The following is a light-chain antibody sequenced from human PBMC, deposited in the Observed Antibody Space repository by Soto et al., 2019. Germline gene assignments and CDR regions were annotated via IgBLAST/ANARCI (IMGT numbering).Light chain of an antibody. J-gene: IGLJ2*01. CDR3: SSYAGSNNFVV. V-gene: IGLV2-8*01. CDR2: EVT. Sequence: QSVLTQPPSASGSPGQSVTISCTGTSSDVGGYNYVSWYQQHPGKAPKLMIYEVTKRPSGVPDRFSGSKSGNTASLTVSGLQAADEAEYYCSSYAGSNNFVVFGGGTKLTVL. CDR1: SSDVGGYNY.